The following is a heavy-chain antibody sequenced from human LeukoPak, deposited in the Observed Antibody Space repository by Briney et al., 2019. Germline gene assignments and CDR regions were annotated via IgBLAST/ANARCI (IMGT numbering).Heavy chain of an antibody. D-gene: IGHD2-2*01. V-gene: IGHV3-9*01. Sequence: GGSLRLSCAASGFIFDDYAMHWVRQAPGKGLEWVSGISWNSGSIGYADSVKGRFTISRDNAKNSLYLQMNSLRAEDTALYYCAKDISRYCSSTSCLVYWGQGTLVTVSS. CDR1: GFIFDDYA. CDR2: ISWNSGSI. CDR3: AKDISRYCSSTSCLVY. J-gene: IGHJ4*02.